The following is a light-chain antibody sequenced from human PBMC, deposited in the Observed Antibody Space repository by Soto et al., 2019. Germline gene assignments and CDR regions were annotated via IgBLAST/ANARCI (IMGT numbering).Light chain of an antibody. CDR3: QSYDATNQV. V-gene: IGLV6-57*01. Sequence: NFMLTQPHSVSDSPGKTVIISCTRSSGSIASNYVQWYQQRPGSSPTTVIYEDNQRPSGVPDRISGSIDSSSNSASLTISGLETEDEADYFCQSYDATNQVFGGGTKLTVL. CDR1: SGSIASNY. CDR2: EDN. J-gene: IGLJ3*02.